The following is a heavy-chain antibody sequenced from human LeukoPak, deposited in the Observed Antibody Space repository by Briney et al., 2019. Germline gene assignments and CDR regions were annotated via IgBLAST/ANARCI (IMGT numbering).Heavy chain of an antibody. Sequence: GGSLRLSCAASGFTFSTYWMHWVRQAPGKGLAWVSRINSDGSSTSYADSVKGRFTISRDNAKNTLYLQINGLRAEGTAVYYCARGLRVASFDYWGQGTLVTVSS. V-gene: IGHV3-74*01. D-gene: IGHD3-3*01. CDR2: INSDGSST. J-gene: IGHJ4*02. CDR3: ARGLRVASFDY. CDR1: GFTFSTYW.